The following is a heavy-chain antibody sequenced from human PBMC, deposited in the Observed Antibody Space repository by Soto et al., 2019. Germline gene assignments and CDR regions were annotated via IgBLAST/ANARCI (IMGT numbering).Heavy chain of an antibody. V-gene: IGHV3-7*01. CDR2: IKQDGSEK. Sequence: GGSLRLSCAASGFTFSSYWMSWVRLAPGKGLEWLANIKQDGSEKYYVDSVKGRFTISRDNAKNSLYLQMNSLRAEDTAVYYCARGKRGGEKLVFLSADYWGQGTLVTVSS. J-gene: IGHJ4*02. CDR3: ARGKRGGEKLVFLSADY. D-gene: IGHD6-6*01. CDR1: GFTFSSYW.